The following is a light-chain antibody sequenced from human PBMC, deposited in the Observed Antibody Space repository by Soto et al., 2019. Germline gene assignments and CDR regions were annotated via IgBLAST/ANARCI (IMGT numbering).Light chain of an antibody. CDR1: QGISNY. Sequence: DIQMTQFPSSLSASVGDRVTITCRASQGISNYLAWYQQKPGKVPKLLIYAASTLQSGVPSRFSGSGSGTDFTLTISSLQPEDVATYYCQKYNSALALTFGGGTKVEIK. V-gene: IGKV1-27*01. J-gene: IGKJ4*01. CDR2: AAS. CDR3: QKYNSALALT.